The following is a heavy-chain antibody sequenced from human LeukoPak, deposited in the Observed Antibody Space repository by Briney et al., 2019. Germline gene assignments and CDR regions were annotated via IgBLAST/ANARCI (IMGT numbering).Heavy chain of an antibody. CDR1: GLTFSDVW. Sequence: GGSLRLSCAVSGLTFSDVWMSWVRQAPGKGLEWVGRITTTAHGATTDYAAPVKGRFTISRDDSKNTVYLQMNSLKTEDTALYYCSEGLAYWGKGTLVTVSS. CDR3: SEGLAY. V-gene: IGHV3-15*01. J-gene: IGHJ4*02. CDR2: ITTTAHGATT.